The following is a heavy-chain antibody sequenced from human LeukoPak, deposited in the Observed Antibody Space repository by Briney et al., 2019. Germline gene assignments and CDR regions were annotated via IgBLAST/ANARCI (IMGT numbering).Heavy chain of an antibody. CDR2: INPSGGST. V-gene: IGHV1-46*01. D-gene: IGHD2/OR15-2a*01. Sequence: ASVKVSCKASGYTFTRHYMHWVRQAPGQGLEWMGIINPSGGSTIYAQKFQGRVTMTRDTSTSTVYMELSSLRSEDTAVYYCARVSGGLAFRTFDYWGQGTLVTVSS. CDR3: ARVSGGLAFRTFDY. CDR1: GYTFTRHY. J-gene: IGHJ4*02.